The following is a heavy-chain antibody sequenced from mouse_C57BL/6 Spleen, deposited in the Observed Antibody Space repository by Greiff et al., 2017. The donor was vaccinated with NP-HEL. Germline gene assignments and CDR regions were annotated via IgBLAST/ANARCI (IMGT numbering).Heavy chain of an antibody. CDR3: ARSYGSYAMDY. V-gene: IGHV1-19*01. CDR2: INPYNGGT. J-gene: IGHJ4*01. D-gene: IGHD2-2*01. Sequence: EVQLQQSGPVLVKPGASVKMSCKASGYTFTDYYMNWVKQSHGKSLEWIGVINPYNGGTSYNQKFKGKATLTVDKSSSTAYMELNSLTSEDSAVYYCARSYGSYAMDYWGQGTSVTVSS. CDR1: GYTFTDYY.